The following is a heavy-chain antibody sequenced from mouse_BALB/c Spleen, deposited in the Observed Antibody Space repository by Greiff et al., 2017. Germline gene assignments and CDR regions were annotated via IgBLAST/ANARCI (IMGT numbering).Heavy chain of an antibody. CDR3: ARADEAWFAY. CDR2: INSNGGST. J-gene: IGHJ3*01. Sequence: EVMLVESGGGLVQPGGSLKLSCAASGFTFSSYGMSWVRQTPDKRLELVATINSNGGSTYYPDSVKGRFTISRDNAKNTLYLQMSSLKSEDTAMYYCARADEAWFAYWGQGTLVTVSA. CDR1: GFTFSSYG. V-gene: IGHV5-6-3*01.